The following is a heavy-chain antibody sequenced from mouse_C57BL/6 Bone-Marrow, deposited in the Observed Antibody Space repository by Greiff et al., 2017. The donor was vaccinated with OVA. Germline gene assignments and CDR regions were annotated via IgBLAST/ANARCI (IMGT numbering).Heavy chain of an antibody. CDR3: ARPHAIGPPFVS. CDR2: INPSSGYT. V-gene: IGHV1-4*01. CDR1: GYTFTSYT. J-gene: IGHJ2*01. Sequence: VQLQQSGAELARPGASVKMSCKASGYTFTSYTMHWVKQRPGQGLEWIGYINPSSGYTKYNQKFKDKATLTADKSSSTAYMQLSSLTSEDSAVYFCARPHAIGPPFVSWGPDAPLSVSS.